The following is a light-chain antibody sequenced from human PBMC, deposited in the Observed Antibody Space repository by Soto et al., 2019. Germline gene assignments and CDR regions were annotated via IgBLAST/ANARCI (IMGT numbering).Light chain of an antibody. CDR3: TSYTRTRNLL. V-gene: IGLV2-14*01. J-gene: IGLJ2*01. CDR1: SSDVGAYNY. Sequence: QAVLTQPASVSGSPGLSITISCTGTSSDVGAYNYVSWYQHHPGRAPKLIIFEVSHRPSGVSDRFSGSKSGNTASLTISGLQTEDEADYYCTSYTRTRNLLFGGGTNSPS. CDR2: EVS.